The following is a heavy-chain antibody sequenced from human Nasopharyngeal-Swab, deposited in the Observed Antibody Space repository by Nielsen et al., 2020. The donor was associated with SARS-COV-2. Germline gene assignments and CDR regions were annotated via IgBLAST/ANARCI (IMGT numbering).Heavy chain of an antibody. Sequence: GESLKISCAGSGITSSNFWMTWVRQAPGKGLEWVSSINWNGGSTAYADSVKGRFSISRDNAKNSLYLQMNSLRAEDTALYYCARVSDRSSSGYYHYWGQGTLVTVSS. CDR2: INWNGGST. CDR3: ARVSDRSSSGYYHY. J-gene: IGHJ4*02. CDR1: GITSSNFW. D-gene: IGHD3-22*01. V-gene: IGHV3-20*04.